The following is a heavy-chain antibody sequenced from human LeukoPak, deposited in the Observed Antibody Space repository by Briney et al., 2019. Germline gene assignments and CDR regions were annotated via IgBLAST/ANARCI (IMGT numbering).Heavy chain of an antibody. Sequence: SVKVSCKASGGTFSSYSVSWVRQAPGQGLEWMGRIIPIFGTANYAQKFQGRVTITTDESTSTAYMELSSLRSEDTAVYYCAIKHLRGYSYDPAEVYFDYWGQGTLVTVSS. D-gene: IGHD5-18*01. J-gene: IGHJ4*02. CDR3: AIKHLRGYSYDPAEVYFDY. V-gene: IGHV1-69*05. CDR2: IIPIFGTA. CDR1: GGTFSSYS.